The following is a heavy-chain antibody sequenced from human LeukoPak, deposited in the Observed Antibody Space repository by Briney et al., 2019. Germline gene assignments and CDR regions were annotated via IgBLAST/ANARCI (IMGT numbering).Heavy chain of an antibody. V-gene: IGHV4-38-2*02. D-gene: IGHD2-15*01. CDR2: IYHSGST. CDR1: GYSISSGYY. Sequence: SETLSLTCTVSGYSISSGYYWGWIRQPPGKGLEWIGSIYHSGSTYYNPSLKSRVTISVDTSKNQFSLKLSSVTAADTAVYYCARLPRVYCSGGSCYQGIDYWGQGTLVTVSS. J-gene: IGHJ4*02. CDR3: ARLPRVYCSGGSCYQGIDY.